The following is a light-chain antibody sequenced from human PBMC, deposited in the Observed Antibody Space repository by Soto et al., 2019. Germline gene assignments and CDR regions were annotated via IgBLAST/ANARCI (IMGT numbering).Light chain of an antibody. CDR2: GAS. V-gene: IGKV3-20*01. Sequence: EFVLKQSPGTLSLSPGERAILSCRASQSVTSTYIAWYQQKPGQAPRLLIYGASSRATGIPDRFSGSGSGTDFTLTISRLEAEDFAVYYCQYYGSSPPTTFGQGTKLEIK. CDR3: QYYGSSPPTT. CDR1: QSVTSTY. J-gene: IGKJ2*01.